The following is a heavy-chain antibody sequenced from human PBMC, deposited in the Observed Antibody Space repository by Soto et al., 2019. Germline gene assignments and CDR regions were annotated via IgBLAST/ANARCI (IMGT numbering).Heavy chain of an antibody. V-gene: IGHV3-23*01. CDR2: ISGSGGST. CDR3: AKDLCSSTSCYGDFYYYMDV. CDR1: EFTFSSYA. J-gene: IGHJ6*03. D-gene: IGHD2-2*01. Sequence: GGSLRLSCAASEFTFSSYAMSWVRQAPGKGLEWVSAISGSGGSTNYADSVKGRFTISRDNSKNTLYLQMNSLRAEDTAIYYCAKDLCSSTSCYGDFYYYMDVWGKGTTVTVSS.